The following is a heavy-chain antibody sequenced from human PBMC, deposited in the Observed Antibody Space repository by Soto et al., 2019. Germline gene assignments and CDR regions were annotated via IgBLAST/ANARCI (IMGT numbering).Heavy chain of an antibody. Sequence: GGSLRLSCAASGFTFSSYSMNWVRQAPGKGLEWVSSISSSSSYIYYADSVKGRFTISRDNAKNSLYLQMNSLRAEDTAVYYCARDQSVTTFLDYWGQGTLVTVSS. CDR3: ARDQSVTTFLDY. CDR1: GFTFSSYS. CDR2: ISSSSSYI. D-gene: IGHD4-17*01. V-gene: IGHV3-21*01. J-gene: IGHJ4*02.